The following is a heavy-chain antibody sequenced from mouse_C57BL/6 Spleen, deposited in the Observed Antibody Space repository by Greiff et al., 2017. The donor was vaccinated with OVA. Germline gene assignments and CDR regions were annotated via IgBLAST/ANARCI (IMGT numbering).Heavy chain of an antibody. V-gene: IGHV1-26*01. J-gene: IGHJ2*01. CDR2: INPNNGGT. CDR1: GYTFTDYY. Sequence: VQLQQSGPELVKPGASVKISCKASGYTFTDYYMNWVKQSHGKSLEWIGDINPNNGGTSYNQKFKGKATLTVDKSSSTAYMELRSLTSEDSAVYYCARDYYGSSGYYCDDWGQGTTLTVSS. D-gene: IGHD1-1*01. CDR3: ARDYYGSSGYYCDD.